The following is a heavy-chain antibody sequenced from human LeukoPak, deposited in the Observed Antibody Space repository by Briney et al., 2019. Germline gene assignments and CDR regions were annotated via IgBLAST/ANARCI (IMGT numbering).Heavy chain of an antibody. V-gene: IGHV4-39*01. D-gene: IGHD6-13*01. Sequence: SETLSLTCTVSGGSISSSSYYWGWIRQPPGTGLEWIGTIYYNGNTYYNPSLKSRVTISEDTSRNQFSLKLSSVTAADTAIYYCARLPSGYTSSLGVFDYWGQGTLVTASS. CDR2: IYYNGNT. CDR3: ARLPSGYTSSLGVFDY. CDR1: GGSISSSSYY. J-gene: IGHJ4*02.